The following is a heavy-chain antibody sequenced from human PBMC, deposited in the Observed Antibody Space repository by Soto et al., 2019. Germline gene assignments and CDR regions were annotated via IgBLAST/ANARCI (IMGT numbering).Heavy chain of an antibody. CDR2: IYFAGTT. CDR3: ARLGAYFPALDS. J-gene: IGHJ4*02. CDR1: NGSISPNY. V-gene: IGHV4-59*08. D-gene: IGHD3-16*01. Sequence: QVQLQESGPGLVKPSETLSLTCTVSNGSISPNYWSWIRQPPVKGLEWIGYIYFAGTTTYNPSLRSRVTISVDASKNQFSLRLTSVTAADTAVYYCARLGAYFPALDSWGQGTLVTVSS.